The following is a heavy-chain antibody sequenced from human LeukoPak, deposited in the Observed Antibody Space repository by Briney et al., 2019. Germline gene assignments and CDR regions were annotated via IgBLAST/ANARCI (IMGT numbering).Heavy chain of an antibody. Sequence: PGGSLRLSCAASGFTFSSYYTSWVRQAPGKGREWVAFMSYDGSDKVYADSVKGRFTISRDNSKNTLYLQMNSLRAEDTAVYYCARGGDYDILTGYSDFDYWGQGTLVTVSS. J-gene: IGHJ4*02. CDR3: ARGGDYDILTGYSDFDY. CDR2: MSYDGSDK. V-gene: IGHV3-30*03. D-gene: IGHD3-9*01. CDR1: GFTFSSYY.